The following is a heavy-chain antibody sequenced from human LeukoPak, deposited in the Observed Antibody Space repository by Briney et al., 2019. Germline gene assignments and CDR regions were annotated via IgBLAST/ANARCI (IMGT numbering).Heavy chain of an antibody. CDR2: ISSGGST. CDR1: GFTASSNY. V-gene: IGHV3-66*02. Sequence: GGSLRLSCAASGFTASSNYMSWVRQAPGKGLEWVSVISSGGSTYYADSVKGRFTISRDNSKNTLYLQMNSLRAEDTAVYYCARDETYYYDSSGYPEFVYWGQGTLVTVSS. CDR3: ARDETYYYDSSGYPEFVY. D-gene: IGHD3-22*01. J-gene: IGHJ4*02.